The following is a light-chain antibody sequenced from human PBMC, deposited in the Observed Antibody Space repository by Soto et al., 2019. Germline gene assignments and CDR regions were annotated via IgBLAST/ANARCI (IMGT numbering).Light chain of an antibody. J-gene: IGLJ3*02. V-gene: IGLV2-14*01. CDR3: SSYTTTTRL. CDR2: EFS. CDR1: SSDIGSNNY. Sequence: QSVLTQPASVSGSPGQSITISCTGTSSDIGSNNYVSWFQQRPGKVPTLIIYEFSNRPSGFSTHFTGSKSGNTASLTISGLLPEDEAEYYCSSYTTTTRLFGGGTKLTVL.